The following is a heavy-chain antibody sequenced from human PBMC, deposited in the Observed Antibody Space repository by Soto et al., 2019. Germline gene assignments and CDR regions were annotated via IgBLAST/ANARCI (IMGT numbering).Heavy chain of an antibody. CDR1: GFTFSTYG. J-gene: IGHJ4*02. CDR3: AQVFPIVDGGVQY. Sequence: QVQLVESGGGVVQPGRSLRLSCAASGFTFSTYGMHWVRQAPGKGLEWVAVISHDGSNKYYADSVKGRFTISRDNSKDTLKLQRNRRLADDTAVYYSAQVFPIVDGGVQYRGQGTLDTVSS. D-gene: IGHD3-22*01. CDR2: ISHDGSNK. V-gene: IGHV3-30*18.